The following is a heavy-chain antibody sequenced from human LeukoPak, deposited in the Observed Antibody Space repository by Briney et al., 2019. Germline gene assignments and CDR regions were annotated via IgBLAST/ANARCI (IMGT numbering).Heavy chain of an antibody. V-gene: IGHV3-33*01. CDR3: ARDGENYYGSGIDD. J-gene: IGHJ4*02. CDR2: IWYDGSNK. Sequence: GRSLRLSCAASGFTFSSYGMHWVRQAPGKGLEWVAVIWYDGSNKYYADSVKGRFTISRDNSKNTLYLQMNSLRAEDTAVYYCARDGENYYGSGIDDWGQGTLVTVSS. CDR1: GFTFSSYG. D-gene: IGHD3-10*01.